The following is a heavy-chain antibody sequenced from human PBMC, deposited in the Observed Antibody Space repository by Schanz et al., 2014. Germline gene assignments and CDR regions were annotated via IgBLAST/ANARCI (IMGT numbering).Heavy chain of an antibody. V-gene: IGHV3-23*01. J-gene: IGHJ1*01. CDR3: ASGVHVSSLQKGLQF. CDR1: GFTFSTYA. D-gene: IGHD3-3*01. Sequence: EVQLLDSGGGLVQPGGSLRLSCAASGFTFSTYAMSWVRQAPGKGLEWVSAISGSGGSTYYADSVKGRFTISRDNAKNSVSLQMMRLRVEDTAVYYCASGVHVSSLQKGLQFWGRGTLVIVSS. CDR2: ISGSGGST.